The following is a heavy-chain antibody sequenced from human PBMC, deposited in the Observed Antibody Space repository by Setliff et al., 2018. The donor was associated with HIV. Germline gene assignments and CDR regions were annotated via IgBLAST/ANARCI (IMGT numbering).Heavy chain of an antibody. Sequence: GGSLRLSCAASGFSVSNNYMSWVRQAPGKGLEWVSVIYRGGTTHYADSVKGRFTISRDSSKNTLNLQMNSLTAEDTAVYHCARVGDTRDEAFDVWGQGTRVTVSS. CDR1: GFSVSNNY. V-gene: IGHV3-53*01. CDR2: IYRGGTT. D-gene: IGHD2-21*01. CDR3: ARVGDTRDEAFDV. J-gene: IGHJ3*01.